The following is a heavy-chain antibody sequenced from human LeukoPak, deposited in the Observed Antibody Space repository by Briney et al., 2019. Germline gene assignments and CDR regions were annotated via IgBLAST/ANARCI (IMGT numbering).Heavy chain of an antibody. CDR2: ISAYNGNT. Sequence: GASVKVSCKASGYTFTSYGISWVRQAPGQGLEWMGWISAYNGNTNYAQKLQGRVTMTTDTSTGTAYMELRSLRSDDTAVYYCARDRVGSSSWYGSRRYLAPDYWGRGTLVTVSS. CDR1: GYTFTSYG. CDR3: ARDRVGSSSWYGSRRYLAPDY. D-gene: IGHD6-13*01. V-gene: IGHV1-18*01. J-gene: IGHJ4*02.